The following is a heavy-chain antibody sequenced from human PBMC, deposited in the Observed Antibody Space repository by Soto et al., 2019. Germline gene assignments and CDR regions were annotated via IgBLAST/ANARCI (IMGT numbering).Heavy chain of an antibody. Sequence: SETLSLTCTVSGGSISSSSYYWGWIRQPPGKGLEWIGNIYYSGSTYYNPSLKSRVTISVDTSKNQFSLKLSSVTAADTAVYYCASSSFLRSGDLFHGLDVWGQGTTVTVSS. D-gene: IGHD3-10*01. V-gene: IGHV4-39*01. CDR3: ASSSFLRSGDLFHGLDV. CDR1: GGSISSSSYY. J-gene: IGHJ6*02. CDR2: IYYSGST.